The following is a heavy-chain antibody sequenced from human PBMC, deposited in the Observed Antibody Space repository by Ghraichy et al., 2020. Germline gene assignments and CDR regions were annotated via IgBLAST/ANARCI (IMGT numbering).Heavy chain of an antibody. CDR2: ISGSGGGT. CDR3: AKPPRVWSPFDP. Sequence: GESLNISCAASGFTFSSYAMSWVRQAPGKGLEWVSAISGSGGGTYYADSVKGRFTISRDNSKNTLYLQMNSLRAEDTAVYYCAKPPRVWSPFDPWGQGTLVTVSS. CDR1: GFTFSSYA. J-gene: IGHJ5*02. D-gene: IGHD2-21*01. V-gene: IGHV3-23*01.